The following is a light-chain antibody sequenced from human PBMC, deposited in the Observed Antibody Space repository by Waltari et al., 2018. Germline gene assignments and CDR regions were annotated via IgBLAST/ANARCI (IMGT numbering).Light chain of an antibody. CDR2: WAS. CDR1: QSVLYSANNKNY. CDR3: QQYYTPPWT. Sequence: DIVMTQSPDSLAVSLGERATINCKSSQSVLYSANNKNYLAWFKQKPGQPPKLPIYWASTRESGVPDRFSGSGSETDFTLTISSLQAEDVAVYFCQQYYTPPWTFGQGTKVEIK. V-gene: IGKV4-1*01. J-gene: IGKJ1*01.